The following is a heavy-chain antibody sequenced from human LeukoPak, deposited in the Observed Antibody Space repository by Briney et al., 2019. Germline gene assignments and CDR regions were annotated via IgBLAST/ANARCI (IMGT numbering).Heavy chain of an antibody. CDR2: TSASGGRT. J-gene: IGHJ4*02. D-gene: IGHD3-22*01. CDR1: GFSFSSYA. Sequence: GSLSLSCAASGFSFSSYAVSWVRQAPGKGLEWVSATSASGGRTYYTDSVKGRFTISRDNSKNTLYLQMNSLRAEDTAVYYCAKDRIPTSGWESDYWGQGTLVTVSS. CDR3: AKDRIPTSGWESDY. V-gene: IGHV3-23*01.